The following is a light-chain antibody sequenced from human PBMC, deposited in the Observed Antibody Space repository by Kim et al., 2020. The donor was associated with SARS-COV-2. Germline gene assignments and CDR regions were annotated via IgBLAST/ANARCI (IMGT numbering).Light chain of an antibody. Sequence: SYELTQPPSVSVSPGQTASITCSGHELGDKYVSWYQQKAGQSPVLVIHQDIKRPSGIPERFSGSNSGNTATLTISGTQAMDEADYYCQACDRSTVVFGGG. J-gene: IGLJ2*01. CDR1: ELGDKY. CDR2: QDI. V-gene: IGLV3-1*01. CDR3: QACDRSTVV.